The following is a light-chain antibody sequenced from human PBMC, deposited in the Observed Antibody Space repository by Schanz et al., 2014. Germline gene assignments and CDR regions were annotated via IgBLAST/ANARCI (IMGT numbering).Light chain of an antibody. CDR3: QQYGSTPMYT. V-gene: IGKV3-20*01. J-gene: IGKJ2*01. CDR2: GAS. CDR1: QSVSSTY. Sequence: EIVLTQSPGTLSLSPGERATLSCRASQSVSSTYLSWYLQKPGQAPRLLIYGASSRATGIPDRFSGSGSGTDFPLIISRMEPEDFAVYYCQQYGSTPMYTFGQGTKLEIK.